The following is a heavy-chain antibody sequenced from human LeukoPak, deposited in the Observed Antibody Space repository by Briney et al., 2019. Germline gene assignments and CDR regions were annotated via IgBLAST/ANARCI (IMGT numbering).Heavy chain of an antibody. V-gene: IGHV3-11*06. Sequence: GGSLRLSCAASGFTFSDYYVSWIRQAPGKGLEWVSYISGSSYTNYADSVKGRFTISRDNAKNSLYLQMNSLRAEDTAVYYCARDIPHRGYNYGYDYWGEGTLVTVSS. CDR3: ARDIPHRGYNYGYDY. J-gene: IGHJ4*02. D-gene: IGHD5-18*01. CDR2: ISGSSYT. CDR1: GFTFSDYY.